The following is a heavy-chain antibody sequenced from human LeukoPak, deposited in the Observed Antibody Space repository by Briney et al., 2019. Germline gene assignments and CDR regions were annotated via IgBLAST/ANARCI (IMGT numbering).Heavy chain of an antibody. V-gene: IGHV1-8*01. CDR1: GYAFTNYD. D-gene: IGHD6-19*01. CDR2: MNPNSGNT. CDR3: ARGGPVAATHKYFQY. J-gene: IGHJ1*01. Sequence: ASVKVSCKASGYAFTNYDINWVRQATGQGLEWMGWMNPNSGNTDYAQKFQGRVTMTRNTSITTAYMELSILRSEDTAIYYCARGGPVAATHKYFQYWGQGTLVTVSS.